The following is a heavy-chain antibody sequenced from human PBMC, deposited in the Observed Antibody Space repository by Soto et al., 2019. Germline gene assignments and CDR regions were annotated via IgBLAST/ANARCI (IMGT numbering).Heavy chain of an antibody. Sequence: GGSLRLSCAASGFTFSSYEMNWVRQAPGKGLEWVSYISSSGSTIYYADSVKGRFTISRDNAKNSLYLQMNSLRAEDTAVYYCARDRFDSYVDYWGQGTLVTVSS. CDR2: ISSSGSTI. CDR1: GFTFSSYE. CDR3: ARDRFDSYVDY. J-gene: IGHJ4*02. D-gene: IGHD5-18*01. V-gene: IGHV3-48*03.